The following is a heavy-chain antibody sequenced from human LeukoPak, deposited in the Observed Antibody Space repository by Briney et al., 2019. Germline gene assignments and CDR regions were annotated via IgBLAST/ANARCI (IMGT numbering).Heavy chain of an antibody. D-gene: IGHD6-13*01. CDR1: GGSISSGGYS. Sequence: TPSLTCAVSGGSISSGGYSWSWIRQPPGKGLEWIGYIYHSGSTYYNPSLKSRVTISVDRSKNQFSLKLSSVTAADTAVYYCARGVVGSSWYFDWFDPWGQGTLVTVSS. CDR3: ARGVVGSSWYFDWFDP. J-gene: IGHJ5*02. CDR2: IYHSGST. V-gene: IGHV4-30-2*01.